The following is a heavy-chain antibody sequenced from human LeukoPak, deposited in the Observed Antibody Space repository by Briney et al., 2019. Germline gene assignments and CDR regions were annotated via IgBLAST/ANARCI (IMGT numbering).Heavy chain of an antibody. CDR3: AKWTNCGGDCYWLQH. V-gene: IGHV4-59*08. Sequence: SETLSLTCTVSGGSISSYYWSWIRQPPGKGLEWIGHIYYSGSTNYNPSLNSRVTISVDTSKNQFSLKLSSVTAADTAVYYCAKWTNCGGDCYWLQHWGQGTLVTVSS. CDR2: IYYSGST. D-gene: IGHD2-21*02. CDR1: GGSISSYY. J-gene: IGHJ1*01.